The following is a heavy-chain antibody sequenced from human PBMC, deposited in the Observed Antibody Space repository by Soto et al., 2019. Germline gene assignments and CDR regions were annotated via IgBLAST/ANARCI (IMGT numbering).Heavy chain of an antibody. CDR2: IYYSGST. D-gene: IGHD3-3*01. Sequence: SETLSLTCTVSGGSISSYYWSWIRQPPGKGLEWIGYIYYSGSTNYNPSLKSRVTISVDTSKNQFSLKLSSVTAADTAVYYCARIDFPNYYYYYMDVWGKGTTVTVSS. V-gene: IGHV4-59*08. J-gene: IGHJ6*03. CDR3: ARIDFPNYYYYYMDV. CDR1: GGSISSYY.